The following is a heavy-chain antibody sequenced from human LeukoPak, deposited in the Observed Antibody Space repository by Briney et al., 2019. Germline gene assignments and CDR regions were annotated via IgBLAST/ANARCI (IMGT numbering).Heavy chain of an antibody. CDR2: ISGSGGST. D-gene: IGHD6-13*01. V-gene: IGHV3-23*01. Sequence: GGSLRLSCAASGFTFSSYAMSWVRQAPGKGLEWVSAISGSGGSTSYADSVKGRFTISRDNSKNTLYLQMNSLRAEDTAVYYCAKAPIAAAGPYYFDYWGQGTLVTVSS. CDR3: AKAPIAAAGPYYFDY. CDR1: GFTFSSYA. J-gene: IGHJ4*02.